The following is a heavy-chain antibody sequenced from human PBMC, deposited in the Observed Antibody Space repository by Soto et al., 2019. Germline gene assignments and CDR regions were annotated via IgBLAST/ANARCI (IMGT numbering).Heavy chain of an antibody. CDR2: IWYDGSNK. Sequence: WGSLRLSCAASGFTFSSYGMHWVRQAPGKGLEWVAVIWYDGSNKYYADSVKGRFTISRDNAKNSLYLQMNSLRAGDTAVYYCARSPPGSYHYYYGIDVWGQGTTVTVSS. D-gene: IGHD3-16*02. V-gene: IGHV3-33*01. J-gene: IGHJ6*02. CDR1: GFTFSSYG. CDR3: ARSPPGSYHYYYGIDV.